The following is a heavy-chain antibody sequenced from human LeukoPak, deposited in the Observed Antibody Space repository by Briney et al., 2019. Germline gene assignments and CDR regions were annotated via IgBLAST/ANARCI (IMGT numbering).Heavy chain of an antibody. V-gene: IGHV3-30*18. CDR2: ISYDGSNK. CDR1: GFTFSIYG. D-gene: IGHD1-26*01. J-gene: IGHJ4*02. Sequence: PGGSLRLSCAASGFTFSIYGMHWVRQDPGKGLEWLSVISYDGSNKYYADSVKGRFTISRDNSKNTLYVQMSSLRAEDTAVYYCAKDTRGYSGSYSGFDYWGQGTLVTVSS. CDR3: AKDTRGYSGSYSGFDY.